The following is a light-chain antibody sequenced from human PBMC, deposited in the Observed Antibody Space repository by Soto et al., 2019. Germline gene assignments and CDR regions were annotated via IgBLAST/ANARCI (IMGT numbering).Light chain of an antibody. CDR2: EVS. Sequence: QSALTQPPSASGSPGQSVTISCTGTSSDVGVYNYVSWYQHHPGRAPKLMIYEVSQRPSGVPDRFSGSKSGNTASLTVSGLQAEDEADYYCSSYAGVNYLIFGGGTKLTLL. CDR1: SSDVGVYNY. CDR3: SSYAGVNYLI. J-gene: IGLJ2*01. V-gene: IGLV2-8*01.